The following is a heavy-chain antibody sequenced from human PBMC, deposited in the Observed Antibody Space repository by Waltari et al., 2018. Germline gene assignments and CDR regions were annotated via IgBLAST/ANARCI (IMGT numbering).Heavy chain of an antibody. CDR3: ARGGARYYYMDV. CDR1: GFTFSSSW. CDR2: INQLGSET. J-gene: IGHJ6*03. V-gene: IGHV3-7*01. Sequence: EVQLVESGGGLVQPGGSLRLSCAASGFTFSSSWMSWVRQAPGKGLEWVANINQLGSETYYVESVKGRFTISRDNAKISLYLQMSSLRAEDTALYYCARGGARYYYMDVWGKGTTVTVSS.